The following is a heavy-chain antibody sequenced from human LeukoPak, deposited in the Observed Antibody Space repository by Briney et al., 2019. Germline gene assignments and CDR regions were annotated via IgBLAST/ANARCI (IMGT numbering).Heavy chain of an antibody. CDR3: AREYDYVWGSYRYYYLDY. CDR2: IKQDGTEK. J-gene: IGHJ4*02. CDR1: GFTFNSYW. D-gene: IGHD3-16*02. Sequence: GGSLRLSCAASGFTFNSYWMSWVRQAPGKGLEWVANIKQDGTEKYYVDSVKGRFTISRDNAKNTLYLQMNSLRAEDTAVYYCAREYDYVWGSYRYYYLDYRGQGTLVTVSS. V-gene: IGHV3-7*04.